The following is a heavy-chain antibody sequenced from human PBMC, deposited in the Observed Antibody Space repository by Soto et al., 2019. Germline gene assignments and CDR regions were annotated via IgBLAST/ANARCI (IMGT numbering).Heavy chain of an antibody. J-gene: IGHJ4*02. CDR1: GGTFSSYC. D-gene: IGHD2-21*02. CDR2: ISAYNGNT. V-gene: IGHV1-18*01. Sequence: ASVKVSSKASGGTFSSYCISWVRQAPGQGLEWMGWISAYNGNTNYAQKLQGRVTMTTDTSTSTVFMELSSLRSEDTAVYYCARGGHIAVVTASFDYWGQGTLVTVSS. CDR3: ARGGHIAVVTASFDY.